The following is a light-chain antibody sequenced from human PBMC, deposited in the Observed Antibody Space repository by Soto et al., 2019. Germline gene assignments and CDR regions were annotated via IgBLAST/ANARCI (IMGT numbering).Light chain of an antibody. CDR3: LLHTGPPLT. CDR2: AES. V-gene: IGKV1-39*01. CDR1: QSISIY. J-gene: IGKJ4*01. Sequence: DIQMTQSPSSLSASVGDRVTITCRASQSISIYLNWYQQKPGKDPQVLIYAESSLQSGVPPRFSGSGSGPEFTLTISSLHPYDVATYSCLLHTGPPLTVTGGTKV.